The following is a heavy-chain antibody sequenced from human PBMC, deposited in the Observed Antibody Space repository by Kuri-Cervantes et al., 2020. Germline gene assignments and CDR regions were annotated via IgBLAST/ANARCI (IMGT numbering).Heavy chain of an antibody. D-gene: IGHD2-15*01. Sequence: SVKVSCKASGYTFTSYAMNWVRQAPGQGLEWMGGIIPIFGTANYAQKFRGRVTITADKSTSTAYMELSSLRSEDTAVYYCASSPHCSGGSCYWFDPWGQGTLVTVSS. V-gene: IGHV1-69*06. J-gene: IGHJ5*02. CDR3: ASSPHCSGGSCYWFDP. CDR2: IIPIFGTA. CDR1: GYTFTSYA.